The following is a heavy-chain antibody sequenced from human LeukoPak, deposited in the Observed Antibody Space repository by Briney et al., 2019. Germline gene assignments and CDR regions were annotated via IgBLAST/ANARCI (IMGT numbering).Heavy chain of an antibody. Sequence: SETLSLTCTVSGGSISSYYWSWIRQPPGRGLEWIGYIYYSGSTNYNPSLKSRVTISVDTSKNQFSLKLSSVTAADTAVYYCARGGAAAGTVGWFDPWGQGTLVTVSS. D-gene: IGHD6-13*01. CDR2: IYYSGST. V-gene: IGHV4-59*01. CDR3: ARGGAAAGTVGWFDP. CDR1: GGSISSYY. J-gene: IGHJ5*02.